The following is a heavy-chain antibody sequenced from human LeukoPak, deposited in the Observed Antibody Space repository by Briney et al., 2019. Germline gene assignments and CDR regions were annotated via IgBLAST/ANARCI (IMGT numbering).Heavy chain of an antibody. CDR3: AKGMVRGLIIRLYFDY. CDR2: ISHTGGSP. J-gene: IGHJ4*02. CDR1: GITFSSYG. V-gene: IGHV3-23*01. D-gene: IGHD3-10*01. Sequence: GGTLRLSCAASGITFSSYGMSWVRQVPGKGLEWVSSISHTGGSPYYADSVKGRFTVSRDNSKNTLYLQMNSLRAEDTAVYYCAKGMVRGLIIRLYFDYWGQGTLVTVSS.